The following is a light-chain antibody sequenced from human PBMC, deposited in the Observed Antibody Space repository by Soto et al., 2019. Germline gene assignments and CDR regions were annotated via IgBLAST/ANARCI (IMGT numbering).Light chain of an antibody. CDR2: EVN. CDR3: SSFTRSSTQV. Sequence: QSALTQPASVSGSPGQSITISCTGTSSDVGGYNYVSWYQQHPGKVPKLIIYEVNNRPSGVSNRFSGSKSGNTASLTISGLQAEDEADYYCSSFTRSSTQVLGGGTKLTVL. CDR1: SSDVGGYNY. V-gene: IGLV2-14*01. J-gene: IGLJ3*02.